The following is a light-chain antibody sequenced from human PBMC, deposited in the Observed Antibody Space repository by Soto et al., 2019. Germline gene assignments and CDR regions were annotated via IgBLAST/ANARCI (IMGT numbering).Light chain of an antibody. CDR1: QSVSSSY. V-gene: IGKV3D-15*01. J-gene: IGKJ5*01. CDR2: HTS. Sequence: IVWTHSPCTLSLSPWERATLSCMSIQSVSSSYLAWYQQKPGQAPRLLVYHTSTRATGIPARFSGSGSGTEFTLTISSLQSEDFAVYYCQQYNHWPPITFGQGTRLEIK. CDR3: QQYNHWPPIT.